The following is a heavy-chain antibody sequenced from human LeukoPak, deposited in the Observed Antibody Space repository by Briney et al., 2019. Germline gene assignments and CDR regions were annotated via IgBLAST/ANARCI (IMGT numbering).Heavy chain of an antibody. D-gene: IGHD2-15*01. Sequence: PSETLSLTCTVSGGSISSYYWSWIRQPPGKGLEWIGYISYSGSTNYNPSLKSRVTISVDTSKNQFSLKLSSVTAADTAVYYCAVAYCSGGNCYPFDYWGQGTLVTVSS. CDR2: ISYSGST. CDR1: GGSISSYY. CDR3: AVAYCSGGNCYPFDY. J-gene: IGHJ4*02. V-gene: IGHV4-59*01.